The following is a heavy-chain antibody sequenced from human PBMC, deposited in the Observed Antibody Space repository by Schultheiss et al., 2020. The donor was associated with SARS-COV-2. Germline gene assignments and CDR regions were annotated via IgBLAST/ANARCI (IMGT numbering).Heavy chain of an antibody. J-gene: IGHJ4*02. V-gene: IGHV5-10-1*01. CDR2: IDPSDSYT. CDR3: ARRFRESGYSGYDPFDY. D-gene: IGHD5-12*01. Sequence: GESLKISCKGSGFSFTSYWINWVRQLPGKDLEWMGRIDPSDSYTNYSPGFQGHATISADKSISTAYLQWSSLKASDTAIYFCARRFRESGYSGYDPFDYWGQGTLVTVSS. CDR1: GFSFTSYW.